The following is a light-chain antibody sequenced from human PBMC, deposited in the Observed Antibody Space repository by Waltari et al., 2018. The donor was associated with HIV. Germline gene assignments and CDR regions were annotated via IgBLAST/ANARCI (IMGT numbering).Light chain of an antibody. J-gene: IGLJ2*01. V-gene: IGLV1-44*01. CDR1: TSHIGTNL. Sequence: QSVLTPPPSASGTPGQNVTIPCSGNTSHIGTNLLHWYQQFPGAAPKLPIYSNNQRPSGVPARFSGSKSGTSASLAISGLQSEDEADYFCAAWDDTLNGLFGGGTKLTVL. CDR2: SNN. CDR3: AAWDDTLNGL.